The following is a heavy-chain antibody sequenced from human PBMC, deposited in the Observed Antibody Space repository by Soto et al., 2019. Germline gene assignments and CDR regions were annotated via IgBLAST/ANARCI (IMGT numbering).Heavy chain of an antibody. CDR3: ARDPRDIVVVVDATPYPYYYYYGMDV. CDR2: INHSGST. J-gene: IGHJ6*02. CDR1: GGSFSGYY. Sequence: SETLSLTCAGYGGSFSGYYWSWIRQAPGKGLEWIGEINHSGSTNYNPSLKSRVTISVDTSKNQFSLKLSSVTAADTAVYYCARDPRDIVVVVDATPYPYYYYYGMDVWGQGTTVTVSS. V-gene: IGHV4-34*01. D-gene: IGHD2-15*01.